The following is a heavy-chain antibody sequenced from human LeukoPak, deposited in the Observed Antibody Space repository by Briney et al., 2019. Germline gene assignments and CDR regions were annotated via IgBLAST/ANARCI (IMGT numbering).Heavy chain of an antibody. D-gene: IGHD2-2*01. V-gene: IGHV1-18*01. CDR2: ISAYNGNT. CDR3: ARAVYCSSTSCSGWFDP. CDR1: GYTFTSYG. J-gene: IGHJ5*02. Sequence: GASVKVSCKASGYTFTSYGISWVRQAPGQGLEWMGWISAYNGNTNYAQKLQGRVTMTTDTSTSTAYMELRSLRSDDTAVYYCARAVYCSSTSCSGWFDPWGQGTLVTVSS.